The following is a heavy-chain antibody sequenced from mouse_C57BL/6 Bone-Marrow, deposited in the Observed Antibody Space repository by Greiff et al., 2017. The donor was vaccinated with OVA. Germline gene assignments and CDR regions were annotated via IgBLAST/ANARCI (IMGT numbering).Heavy chain of an antibody. CDR3: TSYYYGSSYVNWYFDV. J-gene: IGHJ1*03. D-gene: IGHD1-1*01. Sequence: EVQLQESGAELVRPGASVKLSCTASGFNIKDDYMHWVKQRPEQGLEWIGWIDPENGDTEYASKFQGKATITADTSSNTAYLQLSSLTSEDTAVYYCTSYYYGSSYVNWYFDVWGTGTTVTVSS. CDR2: IDPENGDT. V-gene: IGHV14-4*01. CDR1: GFNIKDDY.